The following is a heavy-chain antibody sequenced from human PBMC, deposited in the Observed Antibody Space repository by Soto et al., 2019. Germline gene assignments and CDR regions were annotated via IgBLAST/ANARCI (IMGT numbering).Heavy chain of an antibody. V-gene: IGHV2-5*02. Sequence: QIPLKESGPTLVKPTQTLTLTCTFSGLSISTSGVGVGWIRQPPGKALEWLALIYWDDDKRYSPSRKTRLTITKDTSTNQVDLTKTNMDPVDTATYDCAHRRLLRYLDWFRTNNWFDPWGQGTLVTVCS. CDR1: GLSISTSGVG. CDR2: IYWDDDK. J-gene: IGHJ5*02. CDR3: AHRRLLRYLDWFRTNNWFDP. D-gene: IGHD3-9*01.